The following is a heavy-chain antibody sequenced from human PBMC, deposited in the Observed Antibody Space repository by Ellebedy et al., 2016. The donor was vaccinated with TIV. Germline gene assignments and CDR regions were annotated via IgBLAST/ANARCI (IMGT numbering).Heavy chain of an antibody. J-gene: IGHJ4*02. CDR2: ISHDGSLK. D-gene: IGHD3-16*01. CDR1: GFTFSNFD. V-gene: IGHV3-30*18. Sequence: GESLKISCAASGFTFSNFDMDWVRQAPGKGLEWVAVISHDGSLKFYADSVKGRFSISRDNSKNTLYLQMNSLRAEDTAVYYCAKDLRPLWGGAMDSWGRGALVTVSS. CDR3: AKDLRPLWGGAMDS.